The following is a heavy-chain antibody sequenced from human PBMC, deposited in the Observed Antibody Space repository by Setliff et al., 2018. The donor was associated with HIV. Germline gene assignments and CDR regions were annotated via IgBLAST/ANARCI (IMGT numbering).Heavy chain of an antibody. D-gene: IGHD3-22*01. J-gene: IGHJ6*04. V-gene: IGHV4-34*01. CDR3: ARGGGFWYYDSSGYGGRLYYYYGMDV. CDR2: IYHTGST. CDR1: GGSFSDNY. Sequence: PSETLSLTCAVYGGSFSDNYWSWIRQSPGKGLEWIGSIYHTGSTYYNPSLKSRVTISVDTSNNQFSLKLRSVTAADTAVYYCARGGGFWYYDSSGYGGRLYYYYGMDVWGKGTTVTVSS.